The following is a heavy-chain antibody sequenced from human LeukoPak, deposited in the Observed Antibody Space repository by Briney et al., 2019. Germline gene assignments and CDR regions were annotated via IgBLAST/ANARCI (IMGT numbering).Heavy chain of an antibody. J-gene: IGHJ4*02. V-gene: IGHV4-34*01. D-gene: IGHD3-16*02. CDR1: GGSFSGYY. CDR3: ARTYDYVWGSYRSHSFDS. CDR2: INHSGST. Sequence: SETLSLTCAVYGGSFSGYYWSWIRQPPGKGLEWIGEINHSGSTNYNPSLKSRVTISVDTSKNHFSLKPSSVTAADTAVYYCARTYDYVWGSYRSHSFDSWGQGTLVTVSS.